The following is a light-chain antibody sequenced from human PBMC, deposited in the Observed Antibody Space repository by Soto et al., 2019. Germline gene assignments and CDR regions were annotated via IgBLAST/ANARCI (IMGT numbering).Light chain of an antibody. V-gene: IGLV2-14*03. Sequence: QSALTQPASVSGSPGQSITISCTGTNSDVGGYNFVSWYQQHPGKAPKLMLYNVYDRPSGISHRFSGSRSGNTASLTISGLQAEDEAHYYCNSYTSSSTLVFGGGTKLTVL. J-gene: IGLJ2*01. CDR3: NSYTSSSTLV. CDR2: NVY. CDR1: NSDVGGYNF.